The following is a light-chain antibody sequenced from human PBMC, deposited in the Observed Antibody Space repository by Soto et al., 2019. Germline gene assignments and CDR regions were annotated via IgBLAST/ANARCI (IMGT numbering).Light chain of an antibody. CDR3: SLYTSENAYV. Sequence: QSALTQPPSVSGSPGQSVTISSTGTSTDFVGYNRVSWYQQPPVTAPKPMIYEVSKRPSGVPDRFSGSKSGNTASLTISGLQAAAEADYYCSLYTSENAYVFGTGTKVTVL. CDR2: EVS. CDR1: STDFVGYNR. V-gene: IGLV2-18*01. J-gene: IGLJ1*01.